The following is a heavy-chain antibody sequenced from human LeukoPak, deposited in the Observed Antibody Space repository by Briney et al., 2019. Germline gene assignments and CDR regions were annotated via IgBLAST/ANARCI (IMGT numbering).Heavy chain of an antibody. CDR3: ARGGSSMVRGYYYYYMDV. V-gene: IGHV4-59*01. CDR1: GGSFSGYY. CDR2: IYYSGST. J-gene: IGHJ6*03. Sequence: SETLSLTCAVYGGSFSGYYWSWIRQPPGKGLEWIGYIYYSGSTNYNPSLKSRVTISVDTSKNQFSLKLSSVTAADTAVYYCARGGSSMVRGYYYYYMDVWGKGTTVTVSS. D-gene: IGHD3-10*01.